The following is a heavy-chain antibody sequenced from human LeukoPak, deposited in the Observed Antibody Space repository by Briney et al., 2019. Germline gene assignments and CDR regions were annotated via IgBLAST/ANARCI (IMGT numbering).Heavy chain of an antibody. J-gene: IGHJ4*02. Sequence: GRSLRLSCAASGFTFDSYAMHWVRQAPGKGLEWVAVIWYDGSNKHYADSVKGRFTISRDNSKNTLYLQMNSLRAEDTAVYYCARAGYCSGGTCVYYFDYWGQGTLVTFSS. CDR3: ARAGYCSGGTCVYYFDY. D-gene: IGHD2-15*01. CDR2: IWYDGSNK. CDR1: GFTFDSYA. V-gene: IGHV3-33*01.